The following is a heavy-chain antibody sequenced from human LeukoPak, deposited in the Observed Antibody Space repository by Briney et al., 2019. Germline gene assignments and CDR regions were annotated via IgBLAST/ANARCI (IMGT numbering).Heavy chain of an antibody. CDR1: GFSFSSYS. CDR3: TTYGSGRKFDY. D-gene: IGHD3-10*01. Sequence: PGGSLRLSCAASGFSFSSYSMSWVRQAPGEGLEWVGRIKSKTDGGTTDYAAPVKGRFTISRDDSTNTLYLQMNSLKSEDTAVYYCTTYGSGRKFDYWGQGILVTVSS. V-gene: IGHV3-15*01. CDR2: IKSKTDGGTT. J-gene: IGHJ4*02.